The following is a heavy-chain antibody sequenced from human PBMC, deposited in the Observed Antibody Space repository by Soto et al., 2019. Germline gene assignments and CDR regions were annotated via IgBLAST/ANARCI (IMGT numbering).Heavy chain of an antibody. J-gene: IGHJ6*02. D-gene: IGHD6-19*01. Sequence: QVQLVESGGGVVQPGRSLRLSCAASGFTFSIYAMHWVRQAPGKGLEWVAVMSHDGNNEYYAASVKGRFTISRDNSKNTMYLQMNSLRAEDTAVYFCARDSGSGRDYYYGMDVWGQGTTVTVSS. V-gene: IGHV3-30-3*01. CDR1: GFTFSIYA. CDR3: ARDSGSGRDYYYGMDV. CDR2: MSHDGNNE.